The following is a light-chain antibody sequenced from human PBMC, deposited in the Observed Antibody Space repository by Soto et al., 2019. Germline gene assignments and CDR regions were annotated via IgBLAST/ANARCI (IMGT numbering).Light chain of an antibody. J-gene: IGKJ2*01. V-gene: IGKV3-20*01. CDR2: GAS. Sequence: EILLTQSPGTLSLSPGERATLSCRASQSVRNSYLAWYQQKPGQAPRLLIYGASGRATGIPDRFSGSGSGKDFTITISRLEPEDFAVYYCQQYGSSPYTFGQGTKLEI. CDR1: QSVRNSY. CDR3: QQYGSSPYT.